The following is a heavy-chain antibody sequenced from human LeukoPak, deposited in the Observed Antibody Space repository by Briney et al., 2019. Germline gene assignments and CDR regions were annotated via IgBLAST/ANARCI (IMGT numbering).Heavy chain of an antibody. D-gene: IGHD3-16*02. J-gene: IGHJ4*02. CDR1: GFTLSSNY. CDR2: IYSGGST. Sequence: GWALRLSRAASGFTLSSNYMTWVRQAPGKGVEWVSVIYSGGSTYYADSVKGRFTISRDNSKKTLYLQMNSLRAEDTAVYYCSGGGIAVIDYWGQGTLVTVSS. CDR3: SGGGIAVIDY. V-gene: IGHV3-53*01.